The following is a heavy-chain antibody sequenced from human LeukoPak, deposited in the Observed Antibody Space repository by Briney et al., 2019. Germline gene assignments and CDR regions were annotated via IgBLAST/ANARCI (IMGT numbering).Heavy chain of an antibody. CDR1: GFTFSSYA. Sequence: GRSMRLSSAPSGFTFSSYAMHWVSQAPDEGLEWVAVISYEGSNKYYADSVKGRFTISRDNSKNTLYLQMNSLRAEDAAVYYCARDRYYYDSSGYGYWGQGTLVTVSS. V-gene: IGHV3-30-3*01. J-gene: IGHJ4*02. CDR3: ARDRYYYDSSGYGY. CDR2: ISYEGSNK. D-gene: IGHD3-22*01.